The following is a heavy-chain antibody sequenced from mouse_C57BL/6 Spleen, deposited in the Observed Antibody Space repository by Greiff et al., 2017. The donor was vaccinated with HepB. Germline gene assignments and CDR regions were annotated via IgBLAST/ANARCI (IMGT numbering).Heavy chain of an antibody. CDR3: AREGEKDAMDY. CDR1: GYTFTSYW. Sequence: VQLQQPGAELVKPGASVKLSCKASGYTFTSYWMHWVKQRPGQGLEWIGMIHPNSGSTNYNEKFKSKATLTVDKSSSTAYMQLSSLTSEDSAVYYCAREGEKDAMDYWGQGTTLTVSS. D-gene: IGHD1-1*02. CDR2: IHPNSGST. J-gene: IGHJ2*01. V-gene: IGHV1-64*01.